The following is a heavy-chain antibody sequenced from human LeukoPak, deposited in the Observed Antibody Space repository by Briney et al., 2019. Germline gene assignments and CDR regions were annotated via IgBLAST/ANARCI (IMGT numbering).Heavy chain of an antibody. D-gene: IGHD6-13*01. CDR1: GFIFSRYA. Sequence: GGSLRLSCAASGFIFSRYAKYWVRQAPGKGLEWVAVISYDGRNKYYADSVKGRFTIFRDNSKNTLHLQMNSLRAEDTAVYYCARGDIAAAGTGGFNIWGQGTMVTVSS. CDR3: ARGDIAAAGTGGFNI. CDR2: ISYDGRNK. V-gene: IGHV3-30*04. J-gene: IGHJ3*02.